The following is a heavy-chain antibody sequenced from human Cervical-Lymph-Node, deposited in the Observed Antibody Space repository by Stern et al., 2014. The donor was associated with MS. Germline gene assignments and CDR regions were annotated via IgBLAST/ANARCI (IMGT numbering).Heavy chain of an antibody. Sequence: QVQLVESGAEVKKPGSSVKVSCKASGDTFTSYAISWVRQAPGQGLEWMGGIIPIFETPHYAQKFQARVTITADESTSTVYMDLSSLRSEDTAVYYCASGSHGMDVWGQGTTVTVSS. CDR1: GDTFTSYA. J-gene: IGHJ6*02. CDR2: IIPIFETP. V-gene: IGHV1-69*01. CDR3: ASGSHGMDV.